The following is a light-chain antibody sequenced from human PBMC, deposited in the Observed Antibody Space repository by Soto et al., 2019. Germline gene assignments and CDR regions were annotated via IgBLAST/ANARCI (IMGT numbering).Light chain of an antibody. CDR1: QGIRND. V-gene: IGKV1-6*01. CDR3: LQDYNYPVT. J-gene: IGKJ1*01. CDR2: AAS. Sequence: AIQMTQSPSSLSASVGDTVTITWRASQGIRNDLGWYQQKPGKAPKLLIYAASSLQSGFPSRFSGSGSGTDFTLTISSLQPEDFATYYCLQDYNYPVTFGQGTKVDI.